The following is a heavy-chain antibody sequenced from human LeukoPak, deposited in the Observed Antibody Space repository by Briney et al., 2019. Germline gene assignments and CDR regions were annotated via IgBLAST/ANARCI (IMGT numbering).Heavy chain of an antibody. CDR1: GYTFTSYA. D-gene: IGHD6-19*01. CDR3: ARVSPGSSGWYHGPFDY. Sequence: GASVKVSCKASGYTFTSYAMHWVRQAPGQRLEWMGRINAGNGNTKYSQKFQGRVTITRDTSASTAYMELSSLRSEDTAVYYCARVSPGSSGWYHGPFDYWGQGTLVTVSS. J-gene: IGHJ4*02. CDR2: INAGNGNT. V-gene: IGHV1-3*01.